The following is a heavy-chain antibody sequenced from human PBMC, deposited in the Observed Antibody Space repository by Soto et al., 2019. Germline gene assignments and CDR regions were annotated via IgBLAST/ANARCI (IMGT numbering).Heavy chain of an antibody. Sequence: EVQLLDSGGGLAQPGGSLRVSCAASGFIFNNYAMNWVRQAPGEGLQWVAGISASGVSTYYADSVKGRFIISRDNAQNSLFLQLNSLRAEDTAVYYCARQRDGYWGQGTLVTVSS. CDR2: ISASGVST. CDR3: ARQRDGY. J-gene: IGHJ4*02. D-gene: IGHD1-1*01. CDR1: GFIFNNYA. V-gene: IGHV3-23*01.